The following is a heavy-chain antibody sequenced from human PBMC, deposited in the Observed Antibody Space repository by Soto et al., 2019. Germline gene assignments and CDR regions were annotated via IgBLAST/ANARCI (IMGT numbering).Heavy chain of an antibody. CDR3: AKDDGYFDWSYRYGAFDI. CDR2: ISWNSGSI. D-gene: IGHD3-9*01. Sequence: EVQLVESGGGLVQPGRSLRLSCAASGFTFDDYAMHWVRQAPGKGLVWVSGISWNSGSIGYADSVKGRFTISRDNAKNSLYLQMNSLRAEDTALYYCAKDDGYFDWSYRYGAFDIWGQGTMVTVSS. CDR1: GFTFDDYA. J-gene: IGHJ3*02. V-gene: IGHV3-9*01.